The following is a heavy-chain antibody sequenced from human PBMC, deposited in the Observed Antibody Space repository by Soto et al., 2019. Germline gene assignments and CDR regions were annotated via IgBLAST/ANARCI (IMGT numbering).Heavy chain of an antibody. CDR1: GFTLSSYS. V-gene: IGHV3-48*02. CDR2: ISNSSSTI. Sequence: GGSLRLSCAASGFTLSSYSMNWVRQAPGKGLEWVSYISNSSSTIYYADSVKGRFTISRDNARNSLYLQVNSLRDEDTAVYFCARLSYDYWSGFKGWYFDFWGQGTLVTVSS. CDR3: ARLSYDYWSGFKGWYFDF. J-gene: IGHJ4*02. D-gene: IGHD3-3*01.